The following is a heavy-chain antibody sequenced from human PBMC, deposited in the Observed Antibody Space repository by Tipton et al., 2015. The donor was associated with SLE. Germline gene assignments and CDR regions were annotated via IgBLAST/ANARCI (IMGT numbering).Heavy chain of an antibody. Sequence: QLVQSGPEVKKPGESLQISCKGPEYSLTNYWIGWVRQLPGKGLEWMGVIYPADSDTRYSPYFQGHVTISADTSTDTAYLQWSSLKASDSGMYYCARLPSGYFPFETWGQGTLVTVSS. CDR3: ARLPSGYFPFET. V-gene: IGHV5-51*03. J-gene: IGHJ5*02. CDR2: IYPADSDT. D-gene: IGHD5-18*01. CDR1: EYSLTNYW.